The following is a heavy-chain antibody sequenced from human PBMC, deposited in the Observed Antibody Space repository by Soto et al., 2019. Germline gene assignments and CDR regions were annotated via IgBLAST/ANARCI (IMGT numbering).Heavy chain of an antibody. CDR1: GGTFSSYA. CDR3: ASPIHYYDSSGSDY. J-gene: IGHJ4*02. V-gene: IGHV1-69*06. Sequence: QVQLVQSGAEVKKPGSSVKVSCKASGGTFSSYAISWVRQAPVQGLEWMGGIIPIFGTANYAQKFQGRVTITADKSTSTAYMELSSLRSADTSVYYCASPIHYYDSSGSDYWGQGTLVTVSS. D-gene: IGHD3-22*01. CDR2: IIPIFGTA.